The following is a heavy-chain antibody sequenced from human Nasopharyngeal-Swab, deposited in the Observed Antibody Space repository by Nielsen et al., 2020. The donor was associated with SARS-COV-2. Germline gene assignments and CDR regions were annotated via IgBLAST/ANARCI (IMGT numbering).Heavy chain of an antibody. D-gene: IGHD6-13*01. CDR2: IFSNDEK. Sequence: PGKALEWLAHIFSNDEKSYSTSLKSRLTISKDTSKSQVVLTMTNMDTVDTATYYCARVEGSSSWYYWGQGTLVTVSS. V-gene: IGHV2-26*01. J-gene: IGHJ4*02. CDR3: ARVEGSSSWYY.